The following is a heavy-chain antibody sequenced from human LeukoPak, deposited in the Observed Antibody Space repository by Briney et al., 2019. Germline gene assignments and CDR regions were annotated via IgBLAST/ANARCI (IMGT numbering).Heavy chain of an antibody. CDR1: GGSISSGDYY. J-gene: IGHJ4*02. Sequence: PSETLSLTCTISGGSISSGDYYWSWIRQHPGKGPEWMGYVYYRGTTYYNPSLRSRIIMSVDTSKNQFSLKVSSVTAADTAVYYCARMTGYYLDSWGQGTVVTVSS. D-gene: IGHD3-9*01. CDR2: VYYRGTT. V-gene: IGHV4-31*03. CDR3: ARMTGYYLDS.